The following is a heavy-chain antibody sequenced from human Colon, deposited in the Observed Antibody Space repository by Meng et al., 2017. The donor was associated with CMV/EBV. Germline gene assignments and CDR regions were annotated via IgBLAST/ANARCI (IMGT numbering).Heavy chain of an antibody. CDR1: GYTFTGYY. D-gene: IGHD3-3*01. CDR3: AREGGEGYDFWSGYYTTNYYGMDV. J-gene: IGHJ6*02. CDR2: INPNSGGT. Sequence: ASVKVSCKASGYTFTGYYMHWVRQAPGQGLEWMGWINPNSGGTNYAQKFQGRVTMTRDTSISTAYMELSRLRSDDTAVYYCAREGGEGYDFWSGYYTTNYYGMDVWGQGTTVTVSS. V-gene: IGHV1-2*02.